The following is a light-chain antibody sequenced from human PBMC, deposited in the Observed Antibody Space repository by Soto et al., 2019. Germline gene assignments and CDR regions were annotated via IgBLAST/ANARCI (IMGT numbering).Light chain of an antibody. V-gene: IGLV1-40*01. Sequence: QSVLTQPPSVSGAPGQRVTISCTGSSSNSGAGYDVHWYQQLPGTAPKLLIYSNSNRTSGVPDRFSGSKSGASASLAVTGLQAENEADYYCQSYDSSLSVVFGGGTKLTVL. CDR1: SSNSGAGYD. J-gene: IGLJ2*01. CDR3: QSYDSSLSVV. CDR2: SNS.